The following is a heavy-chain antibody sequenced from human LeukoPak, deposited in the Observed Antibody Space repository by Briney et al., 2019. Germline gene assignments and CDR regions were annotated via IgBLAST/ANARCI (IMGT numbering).Heavy chain of an antibody. D-gene: IGHD3-10*01. V-gene: IGHV4-34*01. CDR3: ARAPSYYYGSGSYSYDY. J-gene: IGHJ4*02. Sequence: PSETLSLTCDVYGGSFSGYYWSWIRQPPGKGLEWIGEINHSGSTNYNLSLNSRVTISVDTSKNQFSLKLISVTAADTAVYYCARAPSYYYGSGSYSYDYWGQGTLVTVSS. CDR2: INHSGST. CDR1: GGSFSGYY.